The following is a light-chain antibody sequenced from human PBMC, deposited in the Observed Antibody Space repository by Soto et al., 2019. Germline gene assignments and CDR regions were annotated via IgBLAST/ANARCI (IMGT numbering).Light chain of an antibody. V-gene: IGLV1-44*01. CDR3: AAWDDTLDGLV. CDR2: TNH. CDR1: NSNIGSNT. J-gene: IGLJ3*02. Sequence: QSVLTQPPSASGTPGQRVTISCSGSNSNIGSNTVNWYQQLPGTAPKLLIYTNHQRPSGVPDRFSGSKSGTSASLAISGLQSEDKADYYCAAWDDTLDGLVFGGGTKVTVL.